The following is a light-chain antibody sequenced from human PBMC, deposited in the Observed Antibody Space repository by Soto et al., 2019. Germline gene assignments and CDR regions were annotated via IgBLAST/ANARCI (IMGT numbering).Light chain of an antibody. CDR2: DDS. J-gene: IGLJ1*01. CDR1: KIGTKS. V-gene: IGLV3-21*02. Sequence: SYELTQPPSVSVAPGQAARITCGGNKIGTKSVHWYQQKPGQAPVLVVYDDSDRPSGIPERFSGSNSGNTATVTISRVEAGDEADYYCQVWDSNSGNFVFGNGTKVTVL. CDR3: QVWDSNSGNFV.